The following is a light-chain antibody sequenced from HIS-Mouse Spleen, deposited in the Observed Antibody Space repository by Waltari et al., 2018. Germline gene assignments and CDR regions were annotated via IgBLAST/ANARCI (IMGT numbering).Light chain of an antibody. J-gene: IGLJ2*01. CDR2: QDS. Sequence: SYELTQPPSVSVSPGQTASITCSGAKLGDKYACWYQQKPGKSPVLVIYQDSTRPSGIPERFSGSNSGNTATLTISGTQAMDEADYYCQAWDSSTAVVFGGGTKLTVL. CDR3: QAWDSSTAVV. V-gene: IGLV3-1*01. CDR1: KLGDKY.